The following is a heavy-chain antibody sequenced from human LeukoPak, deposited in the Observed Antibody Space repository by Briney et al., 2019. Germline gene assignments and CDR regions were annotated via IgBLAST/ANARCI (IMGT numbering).Heavy chain of an antibody. V-gene: IGHV3-21*01. Sequence: GGSLRLFCAASGFTFSSYSMNWVRQAPGKGLEWVSSISSSSSYIYYADSVKGRFTISRYNAKNSLYLQMNSLRAEDTAVYYCARVDIVVVPAAIPPFDYWGQGTLVTVSS. CDR1: GFTFSSYS. CDR3: ARVDIVVVPAAIPPFDY. D-gene: IGHD2-2*02. CDR2: ISSSSSYI. J-gene: IGHJ4*02.